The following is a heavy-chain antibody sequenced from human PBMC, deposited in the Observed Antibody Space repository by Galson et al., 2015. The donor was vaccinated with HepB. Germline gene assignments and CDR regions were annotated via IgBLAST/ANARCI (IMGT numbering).Heavy chain of an antibody. CDR1: GFSLTTSAMR. D-gene: IGHD5-18*01. V-gene: IGHV2-70*04. J-gene: IGHJ6*02. Sequence: PALVKPTQTLTLTCSCSGFSLTTSAMRVSWIRQPPGKALEWLARIDWDDKKFYSTSLRTRPTISKDTTKKPVVPTMTDMDPVDPASYFGALTSGYNYGDYYYYGMDVWGQGTTVTVSS. CDR2: IDWDDKK. CDR3: ALTSGYNYGDYYYYGMDV.